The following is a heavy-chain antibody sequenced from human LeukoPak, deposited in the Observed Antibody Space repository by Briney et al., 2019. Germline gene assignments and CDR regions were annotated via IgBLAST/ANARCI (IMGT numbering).Heavy chain of an antibody. CDR2: ISGSGDNK. D-gene: IGHD6-19*01. J-gene: IGHJ4*02. V-gene: IGHV3-23*01. Sequence: GGSLRLSCAASGFTFSSYAMSWVRQAPGKGLEWVSSISGSGDNKYYADSVKGPFTISRDNSKNTLYLQMNSLGAEDRAVYYCANGYSSFFDYWGQGTLVTVSS. CDR1: GFTFSSYA. CDR3: ANGYSSFFDY.